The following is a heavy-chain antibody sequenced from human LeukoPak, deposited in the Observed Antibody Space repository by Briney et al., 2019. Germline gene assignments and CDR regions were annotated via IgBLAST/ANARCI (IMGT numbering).Heavy chain of an antibody. CDR3: ARVSGLHDAFDI. V-gene: IGHV1-2*02. J-gene: IGHJ3*02. Sequence: ASVKVSCKASGYIFTGYYMHWVRQAPGQGLEWMGWINPNSGGTNYAQKFQGRVTMTRDTSISTAYMELSRLRSDDTAVYYCARVSGLHDAFDIWGQGTMVTVSS. CDR1: GYIFTGYY. CDR2: INPNSGGT. D-gene: IGHD3-10*01.